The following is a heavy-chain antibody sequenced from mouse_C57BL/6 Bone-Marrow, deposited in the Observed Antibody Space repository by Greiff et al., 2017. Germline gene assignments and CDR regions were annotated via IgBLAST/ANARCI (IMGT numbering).Heavy chain of an antibody. Sequence: VQLKESGPGLVQPSQSLSITCTVSGFSLTDYGVHWVRQSPGKSLEWLGVIWSGGSTDYNAPFISRLSICKDNSKSQVFFKMNSLQADDTAIYYCARKSPGTRFDYGGRGTLVTVSA. CDR3: ARKSPGTRFDY. CDR2: IWSGGST. V-gene: IGHV2-2*01. D-gene: IGHD1-1*02. CDR1: GFSLTDYG. J-gene: IGHJ3*01.